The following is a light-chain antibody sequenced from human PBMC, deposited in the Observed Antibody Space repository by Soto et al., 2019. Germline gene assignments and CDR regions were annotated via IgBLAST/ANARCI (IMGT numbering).Light chain of an antibody. CDR2: KAS. CDR1: QSISTW. CDR3: QQYLNRWT. Sequence: DIQMTQSPSTLSASVGDRVTITCRASQSISTWLAWYQQKPGKAPKLLIYKASSLEGGVPSRFSGSGSGTEFTITIRSLKPDDFANYYCQQYLNRWTCGQGTKVHIK. J-gene: IGKJ1*01. V-gene: IGKV1-5*03.